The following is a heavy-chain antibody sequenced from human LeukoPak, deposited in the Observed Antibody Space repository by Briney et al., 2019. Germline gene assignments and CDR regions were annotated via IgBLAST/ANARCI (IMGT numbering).Heavy chain of an antibody. J-gene: IGHJ4*02. CDR1: GGSFSGYY. Sequence: SETLSLTCAVHGGSFSGYYWSWIRQPPGKGLEWIGEINHSGSTNYNPSLKSRVTISVDTSKNQFSLKLSSVTAADTAVYYCAREHVVGATFDYWGQGTLVTVSS. CDR3: AREHVVGATFDY. D-gene: IGHD1-26*01. V-gene: IGHV4-34*01. CDR2: INHSGST.